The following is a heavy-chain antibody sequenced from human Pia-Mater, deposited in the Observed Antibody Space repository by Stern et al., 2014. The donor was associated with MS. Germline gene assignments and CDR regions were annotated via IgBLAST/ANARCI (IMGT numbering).Heavy chain of an antibody. CDR3: ALRRSYYVY. D-gene: IGHD1-26*01. Sequence: QDQLVQSGAEVKKPGSSVKVSCKASGDTFSSYALSWGRQAPGQGLEWMGGLIPFFGATRYAQKFQGRVTITPEESTGTAFLELSSLTSEDTAVYYCALRRSYYVYWGQGTLVTVSS. CDR1: GDTFSSYA. J-gene: IGHJ4*02. V-gene: IGHV1-69*05. CDR2: LIPFFGAT.